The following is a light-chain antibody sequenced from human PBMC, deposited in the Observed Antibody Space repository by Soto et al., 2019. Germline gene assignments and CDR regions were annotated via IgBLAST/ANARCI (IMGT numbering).Light chain of an antibody. CDR3: QTWDTGSVI. J-gene: IGLJ2*01. Sequence: QLVLTQSPSASASLGASVNFTCTLTSAHSTYTIAWHQQRPGKGPRFLMKVDSDGSHNKGAGIPDRFSGSGSGAERFLSISSLQSEDEADYYCQTWDTGSVIFGGGTKVTVL. V-gene: IGLV4-69*01. CDR1: SAHSTYT. CDR2: VDSDGSH.